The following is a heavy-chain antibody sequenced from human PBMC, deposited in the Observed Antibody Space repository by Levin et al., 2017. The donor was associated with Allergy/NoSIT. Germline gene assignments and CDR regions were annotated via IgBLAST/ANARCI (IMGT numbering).Heavy chain of an antibody. Sequence: PSETLSLTCTVSGGSISSYYWSWIRQPPGKGLEWIGYIYYSGSTNYNPSLKSRVTISVDTSKNQFSLKLSSVTAADTAVYYCASRLYGREGWFDPWGQGTLVTVSS. D-gene: IGHD3-10*01. J-gene: IGHJ5*02. CDR1: GGSISSYY. CDR2: IYYSGST. V-gene: IGHV4-59*01. CDR3: ASRLYGREGWFDP.